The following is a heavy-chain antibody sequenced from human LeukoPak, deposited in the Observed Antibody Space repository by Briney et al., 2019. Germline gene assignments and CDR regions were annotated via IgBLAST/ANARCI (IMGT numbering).Heavy chain of an antibody. J-gene: IGHJ4*02. Sequence: GGSLRLSCAASGFTFSDHYMDWVRQAPGKGLEWVGRIKSKTDGGTTDYAAPVKGRFTISRDDSKNTLYLQMNSLKTEDTAVYYCTTDLLLWFGELSPDFDYWGQGTLVTVSS. D-gene: IGHD3-10*01. V-gene: IGHV3-15*01. CDR2: IKSKTDGGTT. CDR3: TTDLLLWFGELSPDFDY. CDR1: GFTFSDHY.